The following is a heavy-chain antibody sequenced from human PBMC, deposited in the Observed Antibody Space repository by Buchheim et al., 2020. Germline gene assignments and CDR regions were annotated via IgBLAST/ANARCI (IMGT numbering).Heavy chain of an antibody. D-gene: IGHD5-24*01. J-gene: IGHJ3*02. Sequence: EVQPVESGGGLVQPGGSLRLSCAASGFTVSSNYMSWVRQAPGKGLEWVSVIYSGGSTYYADSVKGRFTISRDNSKNTLYLQMNSLRAEDTAVYYCASTTRWLQYAIDAFDIWGQGT. CDR1: GFTVSSNY. V-gene: IGHV3-66*01. CDR3: ASTTRWLQYAIDAFDI. CDR2: IYSGGST.